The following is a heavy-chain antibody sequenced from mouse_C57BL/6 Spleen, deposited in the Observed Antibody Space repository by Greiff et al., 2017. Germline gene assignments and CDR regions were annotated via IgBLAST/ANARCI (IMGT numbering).Heavy chain of an antibody. CDR3: ARDRGGYAMDY. CDR1: GYSITSGYY. D-gene: IGHD3-3*01. Sequence: VQLKESGPGLVKPSQSLSLTCSVTGYSITSGYYWNWIRQFPGNKLEWMGYISYDGSNNYNPSLKNRISITRDTSKNQFFLKLNSVTTEDTATYYCARDRGGYAMDYWGQGTSVTVSS. J-gene: IGHJ4*01. CDR2: ISYDGSN. V-gene: IGHV3-6*01.